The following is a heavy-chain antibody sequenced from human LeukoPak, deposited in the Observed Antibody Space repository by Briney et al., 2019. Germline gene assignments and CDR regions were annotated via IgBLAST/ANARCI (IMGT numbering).Heavy chain of an antibody. CDR3: ARAQHSGYERYQYYFDY. CDR2: IHTSGDT. V-gene: IGHV3-53*01. CDR1: GLTGSHNY. D-gene: IGHD5-12*01. Sequence: QPGGSLRLSCAASGLTGSHNYVSWVRQAPGKGLEWVSAIHTSGDTCYADSVKGRFTISRDNAKNTLYLQMNSLGAEDTAVYYCARAQHSGYERYQYYFDYWGQGTLVTVSS. J-gene: IGHJ4*02.